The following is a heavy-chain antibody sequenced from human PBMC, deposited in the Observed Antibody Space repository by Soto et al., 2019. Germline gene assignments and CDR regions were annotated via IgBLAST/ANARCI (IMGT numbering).Heavy chain of an antibody. V-gene: IGHV3-13*01. J-gene: IGHJ3*02. CDR2: IGTAGDT. CDR1: GFTFSSYD. D-gene: IGHD3-22*01. Sequence: GGSLRLSCAASGFTFSSYDMHWVRQATGKGLEWVSAIGTAGDTYYPGSVKGRFTIPRENAKNSLYLQMNSLRAEDTAVYYCARVVQYYDSSGLGAFDIWGQGTMVTVS. CDR3: ARVVQYYDSSGLGAFDI.